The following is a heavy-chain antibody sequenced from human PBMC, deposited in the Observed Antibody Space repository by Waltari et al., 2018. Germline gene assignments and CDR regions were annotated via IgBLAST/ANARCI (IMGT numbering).Heavy chain of an antibody. J-gene: IGHJ1*01. Sequence: EVRLVESGGGLVKPVGSLRLSCAASGFTFRSYTMNWVRLSPRKGLEWIASVITGTDYKFYADSVKDRFSISRDNAKNSLYLQMDSLTADDTALYYCARTWNWVYDSWGQGTPVTVSS. CDR2: VITGTDYK. CDR1: GFTFRSYT. D-gene: IGHD3-22*01. CDR3: ARTWNWVYDS. V-gene: IGHV3-21*01.